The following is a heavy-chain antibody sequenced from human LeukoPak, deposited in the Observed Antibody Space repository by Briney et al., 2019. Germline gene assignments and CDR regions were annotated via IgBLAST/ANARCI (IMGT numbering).Heavy chain of an antibody. J-gene: IGHJ4*02. CDR2: ISPDGSTT. CDR3: ARDRTAVRGIIDY. D-gene: IGHD3-10*01. Sequence: QPGGSLRLSCAASGFTFSGYWMHWVRQAPGKGLMWVSRISPDGSTTLYADSVKGRFTISRDNAKNTLYLQMNSLRAEDTAVYYCARDRTAVRGIIDYWGQGTLVTVSS. V-gene: IGHV3-74*03. CDR1: GFTFSGYW.